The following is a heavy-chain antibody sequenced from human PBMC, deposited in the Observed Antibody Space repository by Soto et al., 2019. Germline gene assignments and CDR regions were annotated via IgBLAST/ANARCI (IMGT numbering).Heavy chain of an antibody. CDR3: ASSPSKGVVAATPY. D-gene: IGHD2-15*01. Sequence: SETLSLTCAVSGGSISSSNWWSWFRQPPGKVLEWIGVIYHSGSSNNKPSLKSRVTISVDKSKNQFSLKLSSVTAADTAVYYCASSPSKGVVAATPYWGQGTLVTV. CDR2: IYHSGSS. V-gene: IGHV4-4*02. CDR1: GGSISSSNW. J-gene: IGHJ4*02.